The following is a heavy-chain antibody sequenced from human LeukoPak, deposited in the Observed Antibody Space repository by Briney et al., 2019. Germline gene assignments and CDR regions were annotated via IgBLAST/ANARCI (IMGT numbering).Heavy chain of an antibody. D-gene: IGHD4-17*01. Sequence: SETLSLTCTVSSGSISSSNDYWDWTRQPPGKGLDWIVYIYYSGRTFYNPSLKSRVTISVDTSKNHFSLNLSSVTAADTAVYFCARGVTTNGYYYYMDVWGKGTTVTVSS. CDR1: SGSISSSNDY. V-gene: IGHV4-39*02. CDR2: IYYSGRT. CDR3: ARGVTTNGYYYYMDV. J-gene: IGHJ6*03.